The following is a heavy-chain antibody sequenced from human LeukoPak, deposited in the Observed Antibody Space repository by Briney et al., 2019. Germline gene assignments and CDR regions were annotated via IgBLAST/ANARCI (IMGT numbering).Heavy chain of an antibody. CDR1: GGSISSHY. CDR2: IYYTGST. D-gene: IGHD5-24*01. Sequence: SETLSLTCSVSGGSISSHYWSWMRQPPGKGLEWIGYIYYTGSTDYNPSLKSRVTISVDTSKNQLSLKLSSVTAADAAVYYCARAGKVATIDFDYWGQGTLVTVSS. J-gene: IGHJ4*02. CDR3: ARAGKVATIDFDY. V-gene: IGHV4-59*11.